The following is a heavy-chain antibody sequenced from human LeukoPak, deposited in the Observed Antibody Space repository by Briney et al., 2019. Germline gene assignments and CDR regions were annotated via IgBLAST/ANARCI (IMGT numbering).Heavy chain of an antibody. J-gene: IGHJ6*02. V-gene: IGHV1-69*13. CDR1: GGTFISYA. CDR3: ARDEQVDTANYYGMDV. Sequence: SVKVSCKASGGTFISYAICCVRQAPGHGLEWMGGIIPLFGTANYAQKFQGRVTITADESTSTGYMELSSLRSEDTAVYYCARDEQVDTANYYGMDVWGQGTTVTVSS. D-gene: IGHD5-18*01. CDR2: IIPLFGTA.